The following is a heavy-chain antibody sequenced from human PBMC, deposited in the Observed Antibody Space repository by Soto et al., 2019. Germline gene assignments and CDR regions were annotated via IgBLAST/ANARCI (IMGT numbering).Heavy chain of an antibody. CDR1: GGSISSGDYY. Sequence: PSETLSLTCTVSGGSISSGDYYWSWIRQPPGKGLEWIGYIYYSGSTYYNPSLKSRVTISVDTSSSQFSLELSSVTAADTAVYYCARGLISGSHYSGGWYYFDSWGQGTQVTVSS. D-gene: IGHD1-26*01. CDR3: ARGLISGSHYSGGWYYFDS. J-gene: IGHJ4*02. V-gene: IGHV4-30-4*01. CDR2: IYYSGST.